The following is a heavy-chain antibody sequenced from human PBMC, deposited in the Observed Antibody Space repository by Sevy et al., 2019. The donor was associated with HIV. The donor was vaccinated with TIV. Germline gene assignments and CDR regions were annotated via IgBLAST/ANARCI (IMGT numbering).Heavy chain of an antibody. CDR3: ARGRGEPRADCFDH. D-gene: IGHD3-10*01. CDR1: GFTFNLYS. J-gene: IGHJ4*02. CDR2: IGGSSSYI. Sequence: GGSLRLSCAASGFTFNLYSMNWVRQAPGKGLEWVSSIGGSSSYIFYADSVRGRFTISRDNAKNSLYLQMHSLRADDTAGYYCARGRGEPRADCFDHWGQGTLVTVSS. V-gene: IGHV3-21*06.